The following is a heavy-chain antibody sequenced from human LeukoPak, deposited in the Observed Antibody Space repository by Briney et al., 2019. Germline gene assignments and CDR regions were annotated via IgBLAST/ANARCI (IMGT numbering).Heavy chain of an antibody. J-gene: IGHJ4*02. Sequence: GGSLRLSCAASGFSFDDYDMSWVRQAPGKGLEWVSGINWNGGSTGYADSVKGRFTISRDNAKNTLYLQMNSLRAEDTAVYYCAKDRNWNYFDYWGQGNLVTVSS. V-gene: IGHV3-20*04. CDR1: GFSFDDYD. CDR2: INWNGGST. CDR3: AKDRNWNYFDY. D-gene: IGHD1-20*01.